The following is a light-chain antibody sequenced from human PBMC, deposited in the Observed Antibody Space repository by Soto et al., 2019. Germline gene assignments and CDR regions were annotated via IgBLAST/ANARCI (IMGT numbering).Light chain of an antibody. CDR2: ATF. CDR3: EHSYFNPPT. V-gene: IGKV1-39*01. J-gene: IGKJ1*01. CDR1: QSTRNS. Sequence: DIHMTQSPSSLSSSVGDIVTITFRASQSTRNSLNWYQQKPGRAPKLLIYATFDLQSGVPSRFSVSGSWTEFKLTIISPQPDDFATYYYEHSYFNPPTFGHGTKVK.